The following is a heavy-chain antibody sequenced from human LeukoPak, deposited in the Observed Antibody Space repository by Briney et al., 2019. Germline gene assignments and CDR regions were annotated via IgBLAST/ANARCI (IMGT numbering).Heavy chain of an antibody. CDR2: IYYSGST. CDR1: GGSISSSSYY. Sequence: SQTLSLTCTVSGGSISSSSYYWGWIRQPPGKGLEWIGSIYYSGSTYYNPSLKSRVTISVDTSKNQFSLKLSSVTAADTAVYYCARQACSSTSCDSLQSDYWGQGTLVTVSS. V-gene: IGHV4-39*01. CDR3: ARQACSSTSCDSLQSDY. J-gene: IGHJ4*02. D-gene: IGHD2-2*02.